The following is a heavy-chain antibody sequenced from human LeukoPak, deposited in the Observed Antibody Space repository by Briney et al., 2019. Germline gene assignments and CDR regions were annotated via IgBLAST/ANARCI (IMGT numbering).Heavy chain of an antibody. Sequence: SETLSLTCTVSGGSISSYYWSWIRQPPGKGLEWIGYIYYSGSTNYNPSLKSRVTISADTSKNQFSLKLSSVTAADTAVYYCARVSRAAAEFALDYWGQGTLVTASS. CDR1: GGSISSYY. CDR2: IYYSGST. CDR3: ARVSRAAAEFALDY. V-gene: IGHV4-59*08. J-gene: IGHJ4*02. D-gene: IGHD6-13*01.